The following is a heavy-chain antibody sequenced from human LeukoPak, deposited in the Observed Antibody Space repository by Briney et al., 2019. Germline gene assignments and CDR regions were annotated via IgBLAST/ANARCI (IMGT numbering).Heavy chain of an antibody. D-gene: IGHD3-9*01. Sequence: GGSLRLSCAASGFTFSSYAMSWVRQAPGKGLEWVSAISGSGGSTYYADSVKGRFTISRDNSKNTLYLQMNSLRAEDTAVYYCAKEREPYYDILPGAFDIWGQGTMVTVSS. CDR3: AKEREPYYDILPGAFDI. CDR2: ISGSGGST. V-gene: IGHV3-23*01. CDR1: GFTFSSYA. J-gene: IGHJ3*02.